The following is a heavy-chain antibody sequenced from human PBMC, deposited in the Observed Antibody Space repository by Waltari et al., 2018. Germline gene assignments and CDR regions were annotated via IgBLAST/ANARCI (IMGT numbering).Heavy chain of an antibody. J-gene: IGHJ4*02. CDR1: GYSISSGYY. CDR2: IYHSGST. Sequence: QVQLQESGPGLVKPSETLSLTCTVSGYSISSGYYWGWIRQPPGKGLEWIGSIYHSGSTYYNPSLKSRVTISVDTSKNQFSLKLSSVTAADTAVYYCAASGVVAACFDYWGQGTLVTVSS. V-gene: IGHV4-38-2*02. D-gene: IGHD2-15*01. CDR3: AASGVVAACFDY.